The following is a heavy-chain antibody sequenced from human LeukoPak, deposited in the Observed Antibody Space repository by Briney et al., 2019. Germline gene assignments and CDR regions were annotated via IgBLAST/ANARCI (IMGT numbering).Heavy chain of an antibody. J-gene: IGHJ4*02. CDR1: GGSISSYY. D-gene: IGHD6-13*01. CDR3: ARSYSSSSYFDY. CDR2: IYYSGST. V-gene: IGHV4-59*01. Sequence: SETLSLTCTVSGGSISSYYWSWIRQPPGEGLEWIGYIYYSGSTNYNPSLQSRVTISVDTSKNQFSLKLSSVTAADTAVYYCARSYSSSSYFDYWGQGTLVTVSS.